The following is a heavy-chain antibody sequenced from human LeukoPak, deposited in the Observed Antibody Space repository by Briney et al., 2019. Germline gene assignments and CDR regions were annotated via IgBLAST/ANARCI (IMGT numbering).Heavy chain of an antibody. CDR2: ISSYNARS. Sequence: ASVKVSCKASGYTFTSYYMHWVRQAPGQGLEWMGWISSYNARSKYAQKFQGRITMTTETSRSTAYMELGSLTSDDTAVYYCARAEGEHLVYFDYWGQGTLVTVSS. CDR3: ARAEGEHLVYFDY. V-gene: IGHV1-18*04. D-gene: IGHD6-13*01. CDR1: GYTFTSYY. J-gene: IGHJ4*02.